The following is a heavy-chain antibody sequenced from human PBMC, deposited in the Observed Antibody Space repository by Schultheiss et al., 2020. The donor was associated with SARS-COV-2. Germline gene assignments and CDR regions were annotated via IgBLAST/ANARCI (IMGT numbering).Heavy chain of an antibody. CDR1: GGSISSGGYY. J-gene: IGHJ6*02. Sequence: SETLSLTCTVSGGSISSGGYYWSWIRQPAGKGLEWIGRIYTSGSTNYNPSLKSRVTISVDTSKNQFSLKLSSVTAADTAVYYCAREGYSVSTHMGYGMDVWGQGTTVTVSS. V-gene: IGHV4-61*02. CDR2: IYTSGST. CDR3: AREGYSVSTHMGYGMDV. D-gene: IGHD5/OR15-5a*01.